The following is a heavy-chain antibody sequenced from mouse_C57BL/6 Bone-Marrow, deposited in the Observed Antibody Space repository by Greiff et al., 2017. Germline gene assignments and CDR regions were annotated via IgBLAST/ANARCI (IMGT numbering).Heavy chain of an antibody. CDR3: ARRSWYLYYLDY. V-gene: IGHV5-6*01. Sequence: DVQLVESGGDLVKPGGSLKLSCAASGFTFSSYGMSWVRQTPDKRLEWVATISSGGSYTYYPDSVKGRFTISRDNAKNTLYLQMSNLKTEDTAMYYGARRSWYLYYLDYWGQGTTLTVSA. J-gene: IGHJ2*01. CDR1: GFTFSSYG. CDR2: ISSGGSYT. D-gene: IGHD1-3*01.